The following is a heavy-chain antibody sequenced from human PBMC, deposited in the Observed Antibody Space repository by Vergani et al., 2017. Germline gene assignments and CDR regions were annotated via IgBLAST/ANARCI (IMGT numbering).Heavy chain of an antibody. V-gene: IGHV3-7*01. CDR3: ARDQINYYGSGSYYYMDV. D-gene: IGHD3-10*01. J-gene: IGHJ6*03. CDR1: GFTFSSYW. CDR2: IKQDGSEK. Sequence: EVQLVESGGGLVQPGGSLRLSCAASGFTFSSYWMSWVRQAPGKGLEWVANIKQDGSEKYYVDSVKGRFTISRDNAKNSLHLQMNSLRAEDTAVYYCARDQINYYGSGSYYYMDVWGKGTTVTVSS.